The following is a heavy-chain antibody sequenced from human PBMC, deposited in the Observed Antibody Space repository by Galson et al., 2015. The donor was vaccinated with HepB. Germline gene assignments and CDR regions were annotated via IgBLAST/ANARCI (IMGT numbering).Heavy chain of an antibody. V-gene: IGHV7-4-1*02. CDR1: GYPFTNYA. J-gene: IGHJ6*02. D-gene: IGHD2-15*01. Sequence: SVKVSCKASGYPFTNYAIHWVRQAPGQGLEWMGWINTNTESPTYGQAFTRRFVFSLDTSASTTYLQINSLRAEDAALYFCARVDRRFPRATFSYFYYYGLDVWGQGTTVTVSS. CDR2: INTNTESP. CDR3: ARVDRRFPRATFSYFYYYGLDV.